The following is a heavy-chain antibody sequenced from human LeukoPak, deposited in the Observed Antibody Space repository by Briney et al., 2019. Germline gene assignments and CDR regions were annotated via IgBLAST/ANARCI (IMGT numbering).Heavy chain of an antibody. J-gene: IGHJ5*02. CDR1: GYTFTSYG. CDR2: ISAYIGNT. V-gene: IGHV1-18*01. CDR3: ARTHGSGSDDGFDP. D-gene: IGHD3-10*01. Sequence: ASVKVSCKASGYTFTSYGISWVRQAPGQGLEWMGWISAYIGNTNYAQKLQGRVTMTTDTSTSTAYMELRNLRSDDTAVYYCARTHGSGSDDGFDPWGQGTLVTVSS.